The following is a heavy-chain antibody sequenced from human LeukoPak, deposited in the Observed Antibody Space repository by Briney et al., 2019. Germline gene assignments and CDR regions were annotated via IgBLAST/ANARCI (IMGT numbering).Heavy chain of an antibody. J-gene: IGHJ4*02. D-gene: IGHD3-22*01. Sequence: GESLKISCKGSGYSFTSHWICWVRQMPGKGLEWMGIIYPGDSDTRYSPSFQGQVTISAEKSISTAYLQWSSLKASDTAMYYCARLRDSSGYYPVGFDYWGQGTLVTVSS. CDR1: GYSFTSHW. CDR2: IYPGDSDT. CDR3: ARLRDSSGYYPVGFDY. V-gene: IGHV5-51*01.